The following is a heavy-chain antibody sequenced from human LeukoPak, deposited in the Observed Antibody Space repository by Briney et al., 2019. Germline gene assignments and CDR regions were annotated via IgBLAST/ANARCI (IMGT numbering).Heavy chain of an antibody. CDR1: GFNFNNYG. V-gene: IGHV3-30*02. CDR3: AKAPYCSASSCYPDY. Sequence: GGSLRLSCAASGFNFNNYGMHWVRQAPGKGLEWMAFIRYDGSNKYYAGSVQGRFTISRDNPKNTLYLQMNSLRAEDTALYYCAKAPYCSASSCYPDYWGQGTLVTVS. J-gene: IGHJ4*02. CDR2: IRYDGSNK. D-gene: IGHD2-15*01.